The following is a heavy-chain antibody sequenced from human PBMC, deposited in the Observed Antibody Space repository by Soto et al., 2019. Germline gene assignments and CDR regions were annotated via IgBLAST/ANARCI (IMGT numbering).Heavy chain of an antibody. J-gene: IGHJ4*02. CDR1: GFTFSSYA. V-gene: IGHV3-23*01. CDR3: AREENSGWYGNYFDY. D-gene: IGHD6-19*01. Sequence: GGSLRLSCAASGFTFSSYAMSWVRQAPGKGLEWVSAISGSGGSTYYADSVKGRFTISRDNSKNTLYLQMNSLRAEDTAVYYCAREENSGWYGNYFDYWGQGTLVTVSS. CDR2: ISGSGGST.